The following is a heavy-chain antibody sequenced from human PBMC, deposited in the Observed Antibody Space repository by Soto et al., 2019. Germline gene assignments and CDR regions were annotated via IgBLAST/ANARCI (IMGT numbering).Heavy chain of an antibody. CDR2: ISSSSSYI. CDR3: ARDSDYYDSSGYYNTRGDFDY. J-gene: IGHJ4*02. CDR1: GFTFSSYS. Sequence: GGSLRLSCAASGFTFSSYSMNWVRQAPGKGLEWVSSISSSSSYIYYADSVKGRFTISRDNAKNSLYLQMNSLRAEDTAVYYCARDSDYYDSSGYYNTRGDFDYWGQGTLVTVSS. V-gene: IGHV3-21*01. D-gene: IGHD3-22*01.